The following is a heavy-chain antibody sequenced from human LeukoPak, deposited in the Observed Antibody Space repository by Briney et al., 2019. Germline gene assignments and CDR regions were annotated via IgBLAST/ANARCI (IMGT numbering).Heavy chain of an antibody. D-gene: IGHD5-12*01. J-gene: IGHJ5*02. V-gene: IGHV3-11*01. Sequence: GGSLRLSCAASRFIFSNYYISWIRQTPGKGLEWIANIGTDGSSENYADSAKGRFTISRANARNSLFLQMSSLRVEDTAVYFCARAGTYSGYKVFDTWGQGTLVTVAS. CDR2: IGTDGSSE. CDR1: RFIFSNYY. CDR3: ARAGTYSGYKVFDT.